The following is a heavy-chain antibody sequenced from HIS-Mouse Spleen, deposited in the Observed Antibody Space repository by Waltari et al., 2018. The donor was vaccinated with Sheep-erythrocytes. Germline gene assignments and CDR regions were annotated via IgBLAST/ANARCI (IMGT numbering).Heavy chain of an antibody. CDR1: GYTFTGYY. J-gene: IGHJ1*01. D-gene: IGHD2-2*01. CDR3: ARGYCSSTSCYGYFQH. CDR2: MKPNSGGT. Sequence: QVQLVQSGAEVKKPGASVKVSCKASGYTFTGYYMHWVRQAPGQGLEWMGLMKPNSGGTNDAQKFQDTSISTAYMELSRLRSDDTAVYYCARGYCSSTSCYGYFQHWGQGTLVTVSS. V-gene: IGHV1-2*02.